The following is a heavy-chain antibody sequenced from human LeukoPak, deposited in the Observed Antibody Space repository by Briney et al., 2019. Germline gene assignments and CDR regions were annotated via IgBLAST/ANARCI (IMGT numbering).Heavy chain of an antibody. J-gene: IGHJ4*02. V-gene: IGHV3-7*01. Sequence: GGSLRLSCAASGFTLSRYWMSWVRQAPGKGLEWVANIKPDGSEKHYVDSVKGRFTISRDNAKNSLYLQMNSLRAEDTAVYYCAREEGIDGSGYYYVLGYWGQGALVTVSS. CDR3: AREEGIDGSGYYYVLGY. CDR1: GFTLSRYW. CDR2: IKPDGSEK. D-gene: IGHD3-22*01.